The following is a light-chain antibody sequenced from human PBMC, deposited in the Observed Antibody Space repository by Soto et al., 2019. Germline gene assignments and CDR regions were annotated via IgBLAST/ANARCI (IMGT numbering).Light chain of an antibody. J-gene: IGLJ3*02. CDR3: QSYDSSLSGWV. V-gene: IGLV1-40*01. CDR2: GNS. CDR1: SSNIGAGYD. Sequence: QAVVTQPPSVSGAPGQRVTISCTGSSSNIGAGYDVHWYQQLPGTAPKLLIYGNSNRPSGVPDRFSCSKSGTSASLAITGLRAEDEADYYCQSYDSSLSGWVFGGGTKLTVL.